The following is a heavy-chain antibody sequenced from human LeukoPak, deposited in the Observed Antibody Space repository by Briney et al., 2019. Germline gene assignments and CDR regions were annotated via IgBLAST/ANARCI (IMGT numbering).Heavy chain of an antibody. J-gene: IGHJ4*02. CDR3: ARLGGYFDY. CDR1: GYSISGGYY. Sequence: PSETLSLTCTVSGYSISGGYYWGWIRQPPGKGLEWIGSIYHSGSTYYNPSLKSRVTISVDTSKNQFSLKLSSVTAADTAVYYCARLGGYFDYWGQGTLVTVSS. V-gene: IGHV4-38-2*02. CDR2: IYHSGST. D-gene: IGHD3-16*01.